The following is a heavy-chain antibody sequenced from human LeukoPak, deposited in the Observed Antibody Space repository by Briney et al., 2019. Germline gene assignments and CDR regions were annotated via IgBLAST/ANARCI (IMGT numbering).Heavy chain of an antibody. D-gene: IGHD6-25*01. V-gene: IGHV4-31*03. CDR1: GGSISSGIYY. Sequence: PSETLSLTCTVSGGSISSGIYYWSWIRQHPGKGLEWSGYIYYSGSTYYNPSLKSRVTISVDTSKNQFSLKLSPVPAADTAVYYCASVLASGPGWFDPSGQGTLVTVSS. J-gene: IGHJ5*02. CDR2: IYYSGST. CDR3: ASVLASGPGWFDP.